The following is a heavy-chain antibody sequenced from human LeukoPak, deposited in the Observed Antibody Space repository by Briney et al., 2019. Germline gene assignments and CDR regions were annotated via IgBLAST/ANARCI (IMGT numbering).Heavy chain of an antibody. CDR1: GFTLSNYA. CDR3: AKTRTGYYWD. Sequence: GGSLRLACAASGFTLSNYAITWVRQAPGKGLEWVSALTISAGTTYYVDSVKGRFTISRDNSKSTLYLQMNSLRAEDTALYYCAKTRTGYYWDWGQGTRVTVSS. CDR2: LTISAGTT. V-gene: IGHV3-23*01. J-gene: IGHJ4*02. D-gene: IGHD3-22*01.